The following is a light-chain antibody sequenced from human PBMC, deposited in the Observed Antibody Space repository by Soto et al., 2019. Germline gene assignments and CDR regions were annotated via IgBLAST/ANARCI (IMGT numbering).Light chain of an antibody. J-gene: IGLJ1*01. CDR2: DVS. V-gene: IGLV2-14*03. Sequence: QSALTQPASVSGSPGQSITISCTGTSSDVGAYNSVSWYQQHPGEAPKLVIYDVSSRPSGVSDRFSGSKSGSTASLTISGFQAEDEADYYCCSYTSSVTYVFGTGTKLTVL. CDR3: CSYTSSVTYV. CDR1: SSDVGAYNS.